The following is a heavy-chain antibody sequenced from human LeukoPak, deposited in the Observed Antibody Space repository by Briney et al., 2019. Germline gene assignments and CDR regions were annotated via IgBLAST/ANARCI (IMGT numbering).Heavy chain of an antibody. J-gene: IGHJ5*02. Sequence: ASVKVSCKASGYTFTSYGISWVRQAPGQGLEWMGWISAYNGNTNYAQKLQGRVTITADKSTSTAYMELTSLRSEDTAVYYCARTNCGGDCYASRGWFDLWGQGTLVTVSS. CDR1: GYTFTSYG. CDR2: ISAYNGNT. D-gene: IGHD2-21*02. CDR3: ARTNCGGDCYASRGWFDL. V-gene: IGHV1-18*01.